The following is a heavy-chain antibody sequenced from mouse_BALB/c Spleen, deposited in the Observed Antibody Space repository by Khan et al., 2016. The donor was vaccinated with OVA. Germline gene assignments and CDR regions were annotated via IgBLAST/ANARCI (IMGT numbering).Heavy chain of an antibody. Sequence: EVQLQESGPELVKPGASMKISCKASGYSFTDYTMNWVKQSHGKNLEWIGLINPYNGFTTYNQKFKGKATLTVDKSSSTAYMELLSLTSEDSAVYYCARGNYYGRNSWLAYWGQGTLVTVSA. J-gene: IGHJ3*01. CDR1: GYSFTDYT. CDR2: INPYNGFT. V-gene: IGHV1-18*01. CDR3: ARGNYYGRNSWLAY. D-gene: IGHD1-1*01.